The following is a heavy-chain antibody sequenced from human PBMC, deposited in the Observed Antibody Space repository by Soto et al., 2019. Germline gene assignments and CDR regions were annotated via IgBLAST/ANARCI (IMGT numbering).Heavy chain of an antibody. J-gene: IGHJ4*02. CDR2: IYYSGST. CDR3: ARLSIAAAGTFDY. Sequence: QVQLQESGPGLVKPSQTLSLTCTVSGGSISSGGYYWSWIRQHPGKGLEWIGYIYYSGSTYYNPSSKSRVTISGDRSKNQSSLKLSSVTAADTAVYYCARLSIAAAGTFDYWGQGTLVTVSS. V-gene: IGHV4-31*03. D-gene: IGHD6-13*01. CDR1: GGSISSGGYY.